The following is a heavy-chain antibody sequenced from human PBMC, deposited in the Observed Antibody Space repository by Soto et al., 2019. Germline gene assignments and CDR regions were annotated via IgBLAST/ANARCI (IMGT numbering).Heavy chain of an antibody. CDR3: ARGRFIKQWLDKAYCGGDCYFGDYGMDV. J-gene: IGHJ6*02. D-gene: IGHD2-21*02. CDR2: ISAYNGNT. V-gene: IGHV1-18*01. Sequence: GASVKVSFKASGYTFTSYGISWVRQAPGQGLEWMGWISAYNGNTNYAQKLQGRVTMTTDTSTSTAYMELRSLRSDDTAVYYCARGRFIKQWLDKAYCGGDCYFGDYGMDVWGQGTTVTVSS. CDR1: GYTFTSYG.